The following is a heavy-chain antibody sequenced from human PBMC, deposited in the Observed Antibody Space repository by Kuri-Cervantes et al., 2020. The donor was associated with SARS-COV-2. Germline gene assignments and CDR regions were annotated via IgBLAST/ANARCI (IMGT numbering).Heavy chain of an antibody. CDR3: ARGGYSGYEGWFDP. CDR1: GGSFSGYY. V-gene: IGHV4-34*01. Sequence: SETLSLTCAVYGGSFSGYYWSWIRQPPGKGLEWIGEINHSGSTNYNPSLKSRVTISVDTSKNQFSLKLSSVTAADTAVYYCARGGYSGYEGWFDPWGQGTLVTVSS. J-gene: IGHJ5*02. D-gene: IGHD5-12*01. CDR2: INHSGST.